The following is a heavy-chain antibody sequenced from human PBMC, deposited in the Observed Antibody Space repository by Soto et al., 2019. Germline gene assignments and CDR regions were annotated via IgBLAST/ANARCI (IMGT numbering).Heavy chain of an antibody. CDR1: GVTVSNYA. J-gene: IGHJ4*02. CDR2: ISYDGSNK. V-gene: IGHV3-30-3*01. CDR3: ARADGPIAAAGHFDY. Sequence: GGSPRLSCAASGVTVSNYAMDGVRQAPGKGLEWVAVISYDGSNKYYADSVKGRFTISRDNSKNTLYLQMISLRAEDTAVYYCARADGPIAAAGHFDYWGQGTLVTVSS. D-gene: IGHD6-13*01.